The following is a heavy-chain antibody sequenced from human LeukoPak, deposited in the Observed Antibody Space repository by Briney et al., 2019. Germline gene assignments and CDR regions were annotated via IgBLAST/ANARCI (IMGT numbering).Heavy chain of an antibody. CDR3: ARGIEVATIMPLTDP. CDR2: IYNTWTT. V-gene: IGHV4-59*01. D-gene: IGHD5-12*01. Sequence: SETLSLTCSVSGGSISTYYWSWIRQPPGKGLEWIGYIYNTWTTNYNPSLESRVYISIDTSKNQFYLKLRSVTAADTAVYYCARGIEVATIMPLTDPWGQGTLVTVSS. CDR1: GGSISTYY. J-gene: IGHJ5*02.